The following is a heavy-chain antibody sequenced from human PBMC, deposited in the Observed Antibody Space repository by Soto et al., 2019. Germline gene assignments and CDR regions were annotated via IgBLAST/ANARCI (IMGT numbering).Heavy chain of an antibody. CDR3: AIDNSHQPRGWLDP. Sequence: ASVKVSCKASGFTFINYYMHWVRQAPGQGLEWMGVINPSGDSTNYAQKFQGRVTMTRDTSTSTVYMDLSSLRSEDTAVYYCAIDNSHQPRGWLDPWGQGTLVTVSS. V-gene: IGHV1-46*01. CDR2: INPSGDST. J-gene: IGHJ5*02. CDR1: GFTFINYY. D-gene: IGHD2-2*01.